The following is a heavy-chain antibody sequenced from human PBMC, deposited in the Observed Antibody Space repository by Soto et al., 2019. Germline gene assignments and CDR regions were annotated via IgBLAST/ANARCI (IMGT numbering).Heavy chain of an antibody. Sequence: SETLSLTCAVYGGSFSGYYWSWIRQPPGKGLEWIGEINHSGSTNYNPSLKSRVTISVDTSKNQFSLKLSSVTAADTAVYYCAMTDYGDYFGEYGAFDIWGQGTMVTVSS. CDR3: AMTDYGDYFGEYGAFDI. V-gene: IGHV4-34*01. D-gene: IGHD4-17*01. J-gene: IGHJ3*02. CDR1: GGSFSGYY. CDR2: INHSGST.